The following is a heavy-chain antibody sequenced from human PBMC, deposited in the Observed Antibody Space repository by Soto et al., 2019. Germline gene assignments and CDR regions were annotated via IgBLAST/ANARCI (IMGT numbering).Heavy chain of an antibody. Sequence: SETLSLTCTVSGGSISSGGYYWSWIRQHPGKGLEWIGYIYYSGSTYYNPSLKSRVTISVDTSKNQFSLKLSSVTAADTAVYYCARALYYYDSSGSITPYYYGMDVWGQGTTVTVS. D-gene: IGHD3-22*01. J-gene: IGHJ6*02. V-gene: IGHV4-31*03. CDR3: ARALYYYDSSGSITPYYYGMDV. CDR2: IYYSGST. CDR1: GGSISSGGYY.